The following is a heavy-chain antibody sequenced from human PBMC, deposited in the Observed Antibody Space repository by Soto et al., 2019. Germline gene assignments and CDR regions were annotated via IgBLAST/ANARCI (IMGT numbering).Heavy chain of an antibody. CDR2: ISSTGNTI. D-gene: IGHD5-12*01. V-gene: IGHV3-11*01. CDR1: GFTFSDYY. J-gene: IGHJ4*02. CDR3: ARGDYSGYDSLDY. Sequence: QVQLVESGGCLVKPGGSLRLSCAASGFTFSDYYMSWIRQAPGQGLEGVSYISSTGNTIYYADSVKGRFTISRDNAKNSLYLQMNSLGADDTAVYYCARGDYSGYDSLDYWGQGTLVTVSS.